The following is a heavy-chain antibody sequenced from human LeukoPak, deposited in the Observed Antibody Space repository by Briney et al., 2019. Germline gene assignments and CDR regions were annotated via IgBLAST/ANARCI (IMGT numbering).Heavy chain of an antibody. CDR1: GGTFSSYA. V-gene: IGHV1-2*02. D-gene: IGHD1-26*01. CDR2: NNPKSGGA. J-gene: IGHJ3*01. Sequence: GASVKVSCKASGGTFSSYALIWMRQAPGQGLEWVGWNNPKSGGAKYAQKFQGRVTMTGDTFINTAYMELYSLRSDDTAVYYCARDDASDPSASFDLWGQGTMVTVSS. CDR3: ARDDASDPSASFDL.